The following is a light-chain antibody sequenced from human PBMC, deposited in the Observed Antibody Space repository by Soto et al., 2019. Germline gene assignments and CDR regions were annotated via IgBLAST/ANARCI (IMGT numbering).Light chain of an antibody. J-gene: IGKJ1*01. CDR1: QSVSSSY. Sequence: ESVLTQSPGTLSLSPGERATLSCRASQSVSSSYLAWYQQKPGQAPRPLIYGASSRAIGIPERFSGSGSGTDFTLNISRLETEDFAVYYCKQYGSSPCTFGQGAKVEI. CDR2: GAS. V-gene: IGKV3-20*01. CDR3: KQYGSSPCT.